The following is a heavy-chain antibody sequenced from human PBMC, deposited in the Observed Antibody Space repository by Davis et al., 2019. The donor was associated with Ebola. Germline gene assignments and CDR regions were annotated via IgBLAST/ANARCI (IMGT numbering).Heavy chain of an antibody. CDR1: GYIFTSYA. D-gene: IGHD3-3*01. V-gene: IGHV1-3*01. J-gene: IGHJ6*02. Sequence: ASVKVSCKASGYIFTSYAMHWVRQAPGQRLAWMGWINAGNGDTKYSQKFRDRVTITRDTSASTAYMELSSLRSEDTAVYYCARDPRRITIFGAPGGMDVWGQGTTVTVSS. CDR2: INAGNGDT. CDR3: ARDPRRITIFGAPGGMDV.